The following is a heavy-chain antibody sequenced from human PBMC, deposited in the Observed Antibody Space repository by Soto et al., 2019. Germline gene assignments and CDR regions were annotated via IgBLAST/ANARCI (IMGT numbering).Heavy chain of an antibody. D-gene: IGHD3-3*01. V-gene: IGHV3-33*01. CDR2: IWYDGSNK. CDR1: GFTFSSYG. CDR3: ARDRSAYYDFWSGDYYYYGMDV. J-gene: IGHJ6*02. Sequence: GGSLRLSCAASGFTFSSYGMHWVRQAPGKGLEWVAVIWYDGSNKYYADSVKGRFTISRDNSKNTLYLQMNSLRAEDTAVYYCARDRSAYYDFWSGDYYYYGMDVWGQGTTVTGSS.